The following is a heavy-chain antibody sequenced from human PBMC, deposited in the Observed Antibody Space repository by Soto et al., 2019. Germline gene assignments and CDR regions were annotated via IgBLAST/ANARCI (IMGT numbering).Heavy chain of an antibody. J-gene: IGHJ4*02. V-gene: IGHV1-3*01. D-gene: IGHD3-3*01. CDR1: GYTFTSYA. Sequence: ASVKVSCKASGYTFTSYAMHWVRPAPGQRLEWMGWINAGNGNTKYSQKFQGRVTITRDTSASTAYMELSSLRSEDTAVYYCARDMYYDFWSGLFDYWGQGTLVTVSS. CDR3: ARDMYYDFWSGLFDY. CDR2: INAGNGNT.